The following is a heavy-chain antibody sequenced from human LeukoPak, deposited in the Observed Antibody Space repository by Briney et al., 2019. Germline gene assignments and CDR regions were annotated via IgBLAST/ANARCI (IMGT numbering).Heavy chain of an antibody. CDR3: ARPALGYCSSTSCHYGYMDV. D-gene: IGHD2-2*01. J-gene: IGHJ6*03. CDR2: IYYSGST. CDR1: GGSISSYY. Sequence: SETLSLTCTVSGGSISSYYWSWIRQPPGKGLEWIGYIYYSGSTNYNPSLKSRVTISVDASKNQFSLKLSSVTAADTAVYYCARPALGYCSSTSCHYGYMDVWGKGTTVTVSS. V-gene: IGHV4-59*08.